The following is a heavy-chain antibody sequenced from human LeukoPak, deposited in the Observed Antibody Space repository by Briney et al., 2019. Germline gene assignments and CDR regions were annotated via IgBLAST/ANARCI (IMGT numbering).Heavy chain of an antibody. J-gene: IGHJ4*02. CDR3: ARDSGWYSGPNYFDY. CDR1: GFTFSSYE. D-gene: IGHD6-19*01. V-gene: IGHV3-48*03. Sequence: GGSLRLSCAASGFTFSSYEMNWVRQAPGKGLEWVSYISSSGSTTYYADSVKGRFTISRDNAENSLYLQMNSLRAEDTAVYYCARDSGWYSGPNYFDYWGQGTLVTVSS. CDR2: ISSSGSTT.